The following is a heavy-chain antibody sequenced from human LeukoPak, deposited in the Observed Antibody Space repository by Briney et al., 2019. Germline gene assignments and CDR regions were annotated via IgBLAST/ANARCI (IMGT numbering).Heavy chain of an antibody. Sequence: SETLSLTCAVYGGSFSGYYWSWIRQPPGKGLEWIGEINHSGSTNYNPSLKSRVTISVDTSKNQFSLKLSSVTAEDTAVYYCARDLHYDSSGYSGYWGQGTLVTVSS. V-gene: IGHV4-34*01. D-gene: IGHD3-22*01. CDR3: ARDLHYDSSGYSGY. CDR1: GGSFSGYY. CDR2: INHSGST. J-gene: IGHJ4*02.